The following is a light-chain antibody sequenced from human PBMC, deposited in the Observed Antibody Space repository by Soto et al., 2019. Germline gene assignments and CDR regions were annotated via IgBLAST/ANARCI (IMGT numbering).Light chain of an antibody. CDR2: AES. Sequence: DIQMTQSPSFVSASVGDRVTITCRASQGISTRLAWYQQKPGKAPNLLIYAESNLQNGVPSRFSGSGSGTDFTLTISSLQPEDFATYYCQQTNTFPLSFGPGTKVDVK. J-gene: IGKJ3*01. CDR1: QGISTR. CDR3: QQTNTFPLS. V-gene: IGKV1-12*01.